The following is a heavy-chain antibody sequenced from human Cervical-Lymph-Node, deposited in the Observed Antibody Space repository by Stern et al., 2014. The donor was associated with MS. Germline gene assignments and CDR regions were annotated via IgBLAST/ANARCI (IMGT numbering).Heavy chain of an antibody. V-gene: IGHV4-61*02. J-gene: IGHJ6*02. CDR1: GGSIASSSYY. Sequence: QVQLQQSGPGLVKPSQTLSLTCTVSGGSIASSSYYWSWIRQPAGKGLEWIGRIFTSGTTTYTPSLQSRITLSVDTSKNQFSLRLSSVTAADTAVYYCAREDYDGSGHPYYYGLDVWGQGTTVTVSS. D-gene: IGHD3-22*01. CDR3: AREDYDGSGHPYYYGLDV. CDR2: IFTSGTT.